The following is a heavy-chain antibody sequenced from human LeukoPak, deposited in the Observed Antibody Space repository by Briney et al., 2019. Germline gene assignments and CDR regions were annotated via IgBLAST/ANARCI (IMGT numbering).Heavy chain of an antibody. CDR3: ARDGHDYGGNYGGY. CDR2: IYHSGST. J-gene: IGHJ4*02. D-gene: IGHD4-23*01. Sequence: PSETLSLTCAVSGGSISSSNWWSWVRQPPGKGLEWIGEIYHSGSTNYNPSLKSRVTISVDTSKNQFSLKLSSVTAADTAVYYCARDGHDYGGNYGGYWGQGTLVTVSS. V-gene: IGHV4-4*02. CDR1: GGSISSSNW.